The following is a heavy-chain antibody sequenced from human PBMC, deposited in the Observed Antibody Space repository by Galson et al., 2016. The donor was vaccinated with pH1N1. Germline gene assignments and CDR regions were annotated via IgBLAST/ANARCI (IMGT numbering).Heavy chain of an antibody. CDR1: GFRVSDKY. V-gene: IGHV3-53*01. J-gene: IGHJ5*02. CDR3: ARYHYYDDNGYLGWLDP. Sequence: SLRLSCAASGFRVSDKYMSWVRQAPGKGLEWVSIIYSGGNTYYADSVKGRFTISRDNSKNTLYLQMNGLRAEDTAVYYCARYHYYDDNGYLGWLDPWGQGTLVTVSS. CDR2: IYSGGNT. D-gene: IGHD3-22*01.